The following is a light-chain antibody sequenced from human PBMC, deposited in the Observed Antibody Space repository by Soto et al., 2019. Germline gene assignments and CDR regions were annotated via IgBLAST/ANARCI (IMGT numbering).Light chain of an antibody. Sequence: QPVLTQPASVSGSPGQSITISCTGTSSDIGEYNYVSWYQQHPGKAPKLIIYEVSNRPSGVSNRFSGSKSGNTASLTISGLQAEDEADYYCSSYTTSSTLVFGGGTKLTVL. CDR2: EVS. V-gene: IGLV2-14*01. CDR1: SSDIGEYNY. CDR3: SSYTTSSTLV. J-gene: IGLJ2*01.